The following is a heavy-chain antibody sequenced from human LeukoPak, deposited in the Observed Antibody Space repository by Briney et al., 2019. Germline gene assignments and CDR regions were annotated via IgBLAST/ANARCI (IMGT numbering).Heavy chain of an antibody. CDR2: IYTSGST. D-gene: IGHD2-15*01. Sequence: SETLSLTCSVSDDSITMYYWSWIRQPAGKGLEWIGRIYTSGSTNYNPSLKSRVTISIDTSKNQFSLKLSSVTAADTAVYYCARIRCSGGSCYDYYFDYWGQGTLVTVSS. CDR3: ARIRCSGGSCYDYYFDY. CDR1: DDSITMYY. V-gene: IGHV4-4*07. J-gene: IGHJ4*02.